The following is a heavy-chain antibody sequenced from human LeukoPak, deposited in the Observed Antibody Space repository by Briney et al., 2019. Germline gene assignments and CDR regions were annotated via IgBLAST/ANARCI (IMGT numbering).Heavy chain of an antibody. CDR1: GYSISSGYY. CDR2: INHSGST. V-gene: IGHV4-38-2*02. D-gene: IGHD3-3*01. J-gene: IGHJ6*03. CDR3: ARGSHYDFWSGYYGSYYYYYMDV. Sequence: SETLSLTCTVSGYSISSGYYWGWIRQPPGKGLEWIGEINHSGSTNYNPSLKSRVTISVDTSKNQFSLKLSSVTAADTAVYYCARGSHYDFWSGYYGSYYYYYMDVWGKGTTVTVSS.